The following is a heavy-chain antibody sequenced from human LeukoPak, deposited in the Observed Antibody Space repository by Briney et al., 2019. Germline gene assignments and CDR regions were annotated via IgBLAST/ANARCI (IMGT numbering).Heavy chain of an antibody. J-gene: IGHJ4*02. CDR1: GGTFSSYA. D-gene: IGHD6-19*01. Sequence: SVKVSCKASGGTFSSYAISWVRQAPGQGLEWMGGIIPIFGTANYAQRFQGRVTITADKSTSTAYMELSSLRSEDTAVYYCASRIAVAGTGFDYWGQGTLVTVSS. V-gene: IGHV1-69*06. CDR2: IIPIFGTA. CDR3: ASRIAVAGTGFDY.